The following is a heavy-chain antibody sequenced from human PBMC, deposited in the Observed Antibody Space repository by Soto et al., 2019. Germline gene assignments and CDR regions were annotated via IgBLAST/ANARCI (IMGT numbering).Heavy chain of an antibody. V-gene: IGHV3-74*03. J-gene: IGHJ4*02. Sequence: GGSLRLSFAASGFTFGNYWMHWVRQAPGKGPEWVSSMTADGRTTQYADSVKGRFTVSRDNAKNMLYLQMNSLRAEDTAVYYCARAEVDYWGPGTLVTVSS. CDR3: ARAEVDY. CDR2: MTADGRTT. CDR1: GFTFGNYW.